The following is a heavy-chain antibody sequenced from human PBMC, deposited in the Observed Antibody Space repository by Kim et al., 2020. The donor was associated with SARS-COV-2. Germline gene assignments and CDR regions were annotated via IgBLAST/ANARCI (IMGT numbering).Heavy chain of an antibody. CDR3: ARHSYYYDSSGPNWYFDL. D-gene: IGHD3-22*01. Sequence: LKSRVTISVDTSKNQFSLKLSSVTAADTAVYYCARHSYYYDSSGPNWYFDLWGRGTLVTVSS. J-gene: IGHJ2*01. V-gene: IGHV4-39*01.